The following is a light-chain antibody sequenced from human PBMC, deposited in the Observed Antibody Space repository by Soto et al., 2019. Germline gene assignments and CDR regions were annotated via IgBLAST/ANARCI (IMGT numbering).Light chain of an antibody. CDR1: QDIGGR. J-gene: IGKJ4*01. Sequence: DIQLTPSTSSVSASVGDRITITCRASQDIGGRLAWFQQKPGKAPKVLIYKASSLESGVPSRFSGSGSGTEFTLTISSLQPDDFATYYCQQYNTYPLTFGGGTKVDIK. CDR2: KAS. V-gene: IGKV1-5*03. CDR3: QQYNTYPLT.